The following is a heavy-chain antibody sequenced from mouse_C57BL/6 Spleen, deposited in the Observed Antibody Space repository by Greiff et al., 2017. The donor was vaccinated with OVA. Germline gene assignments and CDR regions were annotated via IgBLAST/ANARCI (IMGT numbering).Heavy chain of an antibody. CDR1: GYTFTDYE. V-gene: IGHV1-15*01. J-gene: IGHJ2*01. D-gene: IGHD2-3*01. CDR3: TRGGGYYYFDY. CDR2: IDPETGGT. Sequence: VQLQQSGAELVRPGASVTLSCKASGYTFTDYEMHWVKQTPVHGLEWIGAIDPETGGTAYNQKFKGKAILTADKSASTAYMELRSLTSEDSAVYYGTRGGGYYYFDYWGQGTTLTVSS.